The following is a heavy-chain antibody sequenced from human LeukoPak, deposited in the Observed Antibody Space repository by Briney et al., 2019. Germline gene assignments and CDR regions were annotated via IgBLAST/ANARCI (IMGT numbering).Heavy chain of an antibody. CDR2: INAGNGNT. CDR1: GYTFTSYA. Sequence: GASVKVSCKASGYTFTSYAMHWVRQAPGQRLEWMGWINAGNGNTKYSQKFQGRVTITADESTSTAYMELSSLRSEDTAVYYCARDSGSGYYIGDYYYGMDVWGQGTTVTVSS. J-gene: IGHJ6*02. D-gene: IGHD3-3*01. V-gene: IGHV1-3*01. CDR3: ARDSGSGYYIGDYYYGMDV.